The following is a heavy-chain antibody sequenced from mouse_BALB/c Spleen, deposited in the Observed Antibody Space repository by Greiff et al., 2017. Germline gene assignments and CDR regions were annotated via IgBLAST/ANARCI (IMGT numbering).Heavy chain of an antibody. CDR1: GYTFTSYW. Sequence: VQLQQPGAELVKPGASVKLSCKASGYTFTSYWMHWVKQRPGQGLEWIGEIDPSDSYTNYNQKFKGKATLTVDKSSSTAYMQLSSLTSEDSAVYYCADGNFDYWGQGTTLTVSS. CDR2: IDPSDSYT. CDR3: ADGNFDY. J-gene: IGHJ2*01. D-gene: IGHD2-1*01. V-gene: IGHV1-69*02.